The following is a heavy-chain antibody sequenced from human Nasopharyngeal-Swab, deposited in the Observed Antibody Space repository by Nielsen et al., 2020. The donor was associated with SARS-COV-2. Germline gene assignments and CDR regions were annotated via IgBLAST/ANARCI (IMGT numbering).Heavy chain of an antibody. J-gene: IGHJ2*01. CDR1: GASITSGDYF. Sequence: LRLSCTVSGASITSGDYFWSWIRQPAGKGLEWICRMYVSGRTDYNPSLKSRVTMSLDTSKNQFSLKLSYVTAPDTAVYYCARYSSTSHTKGDWYFDLWGRGTLVTVSS. CDR3: ARYSSTSHTKGDWYFDL. D-gene: IGHD2-2*01. V-gene: IGHV4-61*02. CDR2: MYVSGRT.